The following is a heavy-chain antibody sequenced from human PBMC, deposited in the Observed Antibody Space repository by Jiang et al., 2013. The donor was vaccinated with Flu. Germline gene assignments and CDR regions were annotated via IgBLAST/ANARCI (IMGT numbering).Heavy chain of an antibody. Sequence: GAEVKKPGASVILSCKASGYTFSNYGINWVRQAPGQGLEWMGWISVYNGHTNYAQKLQGRVTMTTDTSTSTAYVELRSLRSDDTAVYYCARDLTEYDSSGYYFYYNGMDVWGKGTTVTVXS. D-gene: IGHD3-22*01. CDR3: ARDLTEYDSSGYYFYYNGMDV. V-gene: IGHV1-18*01. J-gene: IGHJ6*04. CDR1: GYTFSNYG. CDR2: ISVYNGHT.